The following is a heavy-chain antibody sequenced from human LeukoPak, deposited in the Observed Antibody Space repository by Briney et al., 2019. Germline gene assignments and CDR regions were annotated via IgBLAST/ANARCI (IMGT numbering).Heavy chain of an antibody. CDR3: ARDLLRGDSSGYNPY. CDR1: GGTFSSYA. J-gene: IGHJ4*02. D-gene: IGHD3-22*01. CDR2: IIPIFGTA. Sequence: SVKVSCKASGGTFSSYAISWVRQAPGQGLEWMGGIIPIFGTANYAQKFQGRVTITADESTSTAYMELSSLRSEDTAVYYCARDLLRGDSSGYNPYWGQGTLVTVSS. V-gene: IGHV1-69*01.